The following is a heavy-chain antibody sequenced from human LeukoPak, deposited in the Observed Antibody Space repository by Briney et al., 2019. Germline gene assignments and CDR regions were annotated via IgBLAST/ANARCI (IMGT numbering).Heavy chain of an antibody. CDR1: GFTFSSYS. V-gene: IGHV3-23*01. CDR3: ATVGEVDPDFDY. Sequence: GGSLRLSCAASGFTFSSYSMNWVRQAPGKGLEWVSAISGSGGSTYYADSVKGRFTISRDNPKNTLYLQMNSLRAEDTAVYYCATVGEVDPDFDYWGQGTLVTVSS. CDR2: ISGSGGST. D-gene: IGHD3-10*01. J-gene: IGHJ4*02.